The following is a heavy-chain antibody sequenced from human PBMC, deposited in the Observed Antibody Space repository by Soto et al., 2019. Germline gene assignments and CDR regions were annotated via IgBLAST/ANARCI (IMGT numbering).Heavy chain of an antibody. D-gene: IGHD3-22*01. V-gene: IGHV1-18*04. J-gene: IGHJ4*02. Sequence: ASVKVCFKASGYTFTSYGISLVRQAPGQGLEWMGWISAYNGNTNCAQKLQGRVTMTTDTSTSTAYMELRSLRSDDTAVYYCARGTYYYDRSGYYPYFEYWGQGTLVTVS. CDR3: ARGTYYYDRSGYYPYFEY. CDR2: ISAYNGNT. CDR1: GYTFTSYG.